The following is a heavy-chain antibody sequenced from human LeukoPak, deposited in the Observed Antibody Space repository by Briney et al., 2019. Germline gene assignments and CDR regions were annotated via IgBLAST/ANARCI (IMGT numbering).Heavy chain of an antibody. J-gene: IGHJ6*04. CDR3: ARLSIMWHSISLDV. CDR2: IYYSGST. V-gene: IGHV4-59*08. CDR1: GGSISSYY. Sequence: ASETLSLTCTVSGGSISSYYWSWIRQPPGKGLEWIGDIYYSGSTNYNPSLKSRVTISVDTSKNQFSLKLSSVTAADTAVYYCARLSIMWHSISLDVWGKGTTVTVSS. D-gene: IGHD3-16*01.